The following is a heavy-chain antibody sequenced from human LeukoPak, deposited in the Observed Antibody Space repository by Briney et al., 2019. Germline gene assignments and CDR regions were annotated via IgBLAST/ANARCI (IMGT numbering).Heavy chain of an antibody. D-gene: IGHD3-22*01. CDR1: GVSISNYY. CDR2: TYHNGGT. J-gene: IGHJ4*02. Sequence: PSETLSLTCTVSGVSISNYYWSWIRQPPGKGLEWIAYTYHNGGTKYNPSLKSRVTFSIDTSNNQVSLQLSSVTAADTAVYFCAREGYGSSGYYLDYWGQGTLVTVSS. CDR3: AREGYGSSGYYLDY. V-gene: IGHV4-59*01.